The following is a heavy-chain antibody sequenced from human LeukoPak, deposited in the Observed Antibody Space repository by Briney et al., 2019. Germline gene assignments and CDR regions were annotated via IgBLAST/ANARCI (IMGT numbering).Heavy chain of an antibody. Sequence: PSETLSLTCTVSGGSISSYYWSWIRQPPGKGLEWIGYIYYSGSTNYNPSLKSQVTISVDTSKNQFSLKLSSVTVADTAMYYCARGAGDYYGSGADTFDIWGQGTMVTVSS. J-gene: IGHJ3*02. CDR1: GGSISSYY. CDR2: IYYSGST. CDR3: ARGAGDYYGSGADTFDI. D-gene: IGHD3-10*01. V-gene: IGHV4-59*01.